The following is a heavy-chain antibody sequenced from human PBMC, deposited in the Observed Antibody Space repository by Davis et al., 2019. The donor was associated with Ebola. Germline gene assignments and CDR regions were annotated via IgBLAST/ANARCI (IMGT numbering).Heavy chain of an antibody. CDR3: ARAPTYYYDSSGYYSPKNWYFDL. CDR1: GFTFSSYW. Sequence: GSLRLSCAASGFTFSSYWMHWVRQAPGKGLVWVSRINSDGSSTSYADSVKGRFTISRDNAKNSLYLQMNSLRAEDTAVYYCARAPTYYYDSSGYYSPKNWYFDLWGRGTLVTVSS. CDR2: INSDGSST. D-gene: IGHD3-22*01. J-gene: IGHJ2*01. V-gene: IGHV3-74*01.